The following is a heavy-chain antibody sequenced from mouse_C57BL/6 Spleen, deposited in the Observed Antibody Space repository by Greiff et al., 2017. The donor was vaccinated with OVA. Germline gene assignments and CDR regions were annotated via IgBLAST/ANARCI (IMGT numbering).Heavy chain of an antibody. V-gene: IGHV3-6*01. D-gene: IGHD2-1*01. J-gene: IGHJ4*01. CDR3: ARAGGNPYYYAMDY. Sequence: ESGPGLVKPSQSLSLTCSVTGYSITSGYYWNWIRQFPGNKLEWMGYISYDGSNNYNPSLKNRISITRDTSKNQFFLKLNSVTTEDTATYYCARAGGNPYYYAMDYWGQGTSVTVSS. CDR1: GYSITSGYY. CDR2: ISYDGSN.